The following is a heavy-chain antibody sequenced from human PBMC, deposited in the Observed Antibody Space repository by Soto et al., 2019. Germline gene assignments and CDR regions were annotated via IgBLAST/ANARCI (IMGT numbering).Heavy chain of an antibody. CDR3: ARDLGRNYDFWSGWQTDAFDI. V-gene: IGHV1-69*01. J-gene: IGHJ3*02. CDR2: SIPIFGTA. Sequence: QVQLVQSGAEVKKPGSSVKVSCKASGGTFSSYAISWVRQAPGQGLEWMGGSIPIFGTANYAQKFQGRVTITADESTSTAYMELSSLRSEDTAVYYCARDLGRNYDFWSGWQTDAFDIWGQGTMVTVSS. D-gene: IGHD3-3*01. CDR1: GGTFSSYA.